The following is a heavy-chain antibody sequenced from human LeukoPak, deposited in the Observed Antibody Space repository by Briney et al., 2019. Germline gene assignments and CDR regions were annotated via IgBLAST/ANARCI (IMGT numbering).Heavy chain of an antibody. J-gene: IGHJ4*02. V-gene: IGHV1-2*02. Sequence: ASVKVSCKASGYTFTSYDINWVGQAPGQGLEWMGWINPNSGGTNYAQKFQGRVTMTRDTSISTAYMELSRLRSGDTAVYYCARDLGEDTTMIFFDYWGQGTPVTVSS. CDR1: GYTFTSYD. D-gene: IGHD5-18*01. CDR2: INPNSGGT. CDR3: ARDLGEDTTMIFFDY.